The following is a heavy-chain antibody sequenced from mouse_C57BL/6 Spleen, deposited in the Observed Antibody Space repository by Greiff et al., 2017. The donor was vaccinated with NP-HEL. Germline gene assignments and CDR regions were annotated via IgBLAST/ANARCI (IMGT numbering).Heavy chain of an antibody. V-gene: IGHV3-8*01. J-gene: IGHJ2*01. CDR1: GYSITSDY. CDR3: ARCTLRYYFDY. CDR2: ISYSGST. Sequence: EVKVVESGPGLAKPSQTLSLTCSVTGYSITSDYWNWIRKFPGNKLEYMGYISYSGSTYYNLSLKSRISITRDTSKNQYYLQLNTVTPEDTATYYCARCTLRYYFDYWGQGTTLTVSS. D-gene: IGHD1-1*01.